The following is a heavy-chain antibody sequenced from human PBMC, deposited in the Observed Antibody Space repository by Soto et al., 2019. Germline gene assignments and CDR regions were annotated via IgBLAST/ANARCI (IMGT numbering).Heavy chain of an antibody. J-gene: IGHJ6*02. D-gene: IGHD6-6*01. CDR3: ARRAGSSSSSTHYYYYGMDV. V-gene: IGHV5-10-1*01. CDR2: IDPSDSYT. CDR1: GYSLTSYW. Sequence: PGESLKISCNGSGYSLTSYWISWVRQMPGKGLEWMGRIDPSDSYTNYSPSFQGHVTISADKSISTAYLQWSSLKASDTAMYYCARRAGSSSSSTHYYYYGMDVWGQGTTVTVSS.